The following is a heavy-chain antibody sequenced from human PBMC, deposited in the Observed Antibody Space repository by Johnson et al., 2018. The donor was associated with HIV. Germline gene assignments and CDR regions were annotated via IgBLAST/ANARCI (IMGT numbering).Heavy chain of an antibody. CDR2: LSYDGSNN. D-gene: IGHD6-6*01. Sequence: QVQLVESGGGVVPPGRSLRLSCAASGFTFSSYAMHWVRQAPGKGLEWVAVLSYDGSNNYYADSVKGRFTISRDNSKNTLYLQMNSLRAEDTAVYYCARAGSSSSGPRAFDIWGQGTMVTVSS. CDR1: GFTFSSYA. V-gene: IGHV3-30*04. J-gene: IGHJ3*02. CDR3: ARAGSSSSGPRAFDI.